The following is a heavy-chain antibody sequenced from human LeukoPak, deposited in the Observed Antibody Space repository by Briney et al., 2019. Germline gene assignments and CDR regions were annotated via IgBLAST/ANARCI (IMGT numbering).Heavy chain of an antibody. CDR2: IRYDGSNK. V-gene: IGHV3-30*02. CDR3: AKGSKAVLFTRDRYMDV. D-gene: IGHD6-19*01. CDR1: GFTFSSYW. J-gene: IGHJ6*03. Sequence: GGSLRLSCAASGFTFSSYWMSWVRQAPGKGLEWVAFIRYDGSNKYYADSVRGRFTISRDNSKKTLYLQMNSLRAEDTAVYFCAKGSKAVLFTRDRYMDVWGKGTTVTISS.